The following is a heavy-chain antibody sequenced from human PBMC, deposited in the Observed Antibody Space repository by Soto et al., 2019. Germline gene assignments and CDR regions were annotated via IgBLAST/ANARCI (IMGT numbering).Heavy chain of an antibody. CDR3: ARNTYYDFWTYYYYYGMDV. Sequence: LRLSCAASGFTFSSYSMNWVRQAPAKGLEWVSSISSSSSYIYYADSVKGRFTISRDNAKNSLYLQMNSLRAEDTAVYYCARNTYYDFWTYYYYYGMDVWGQGTTVTVSS. D-gene: IGHD3-3*01. V-gene: IGHV3-21*01. CDR1: GFTFSSYS. CDR2: ISSSSSYI. J-gene: IGHJ6*02.